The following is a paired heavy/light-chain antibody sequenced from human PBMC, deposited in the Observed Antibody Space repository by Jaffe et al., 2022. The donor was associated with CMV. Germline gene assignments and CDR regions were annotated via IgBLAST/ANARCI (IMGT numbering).Heavy chain of an antibody. CDR3: VRSKAYYDRGGYWRPDGAFDL. CDR2: IRGTDYGPTI. CDR1: GYSFRGLT. J-gene: IGHJ3*01. D-gene: IGHD3-22*01. V-gene: IGHV3-49*04. Sequence: EVPLAASGGGLVQPGHSLTLSCSTSGYSFRGLTVGWVRQAPGKGPECVGMIRGTDYGPTIRSAASLRDRFSISRDESKEIVYLQMTSLKIEDSAVYYCVRSKAYYDRGGYWRPDGAFDLWGQGTKVSVSS.
Light chain of an antibody. CDR3: QQLDSFPWT. V-gene: IGKV1-9*01. Sequence: DIQLTQSPSLLSASVGDRVTISCRASQGIRRFLAWYQQKSGEAPNLLIYDASALESGVPARFSGSGSGTEFTLTISSLQPEDFATYYCQQLDSFPWTFGQGTKVEI. J-gene: IGKJ1*01. CDR2: DAS. CDR1: QGIRRF.